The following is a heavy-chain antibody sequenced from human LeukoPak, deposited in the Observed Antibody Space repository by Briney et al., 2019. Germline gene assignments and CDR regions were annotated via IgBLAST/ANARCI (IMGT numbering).Heavy chain of an antibody. J-gene: IGHJ6*02. CDR3: AREGGSVEYYYYGMDV. V-gene: IGHV1-69*13. D-gene: IGHD6-25*01. CDR2: IIPIFGTA. CDR1: GGTFSSYA. Sequence: SVKVSCKASGGTFSSYAISWVRQAPGQGLEWMGGIIPIFGTANYAQKFQGRVTITADESTSAAYMELSSLRSEDTAVYYCAREGGSVEYYYYGMDVWGQGTTVTVSS.